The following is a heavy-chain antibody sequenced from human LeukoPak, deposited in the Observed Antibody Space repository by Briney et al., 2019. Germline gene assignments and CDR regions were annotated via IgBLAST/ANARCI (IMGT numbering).Heavy chain of an antibody. CDR2: IYTSGST. V-gene: IGHV4-61*02. CDR1: GGSISSGSYY. D-gene: IGHD3-3*01. Sequence: SETLSLTCTVSGGSISSGSYYWSWIRQPAGKGLEWIGRIYTSGSTNCNPSLKSRVTISVDTSKNQFSLKLSSVTAADTAVYYCARDGSITIFGVVTADGMDVWGQGTTVTVSS. J-gene: IGHJ6*02. CDR3: ARDGSITIFGVVTADGMDV.